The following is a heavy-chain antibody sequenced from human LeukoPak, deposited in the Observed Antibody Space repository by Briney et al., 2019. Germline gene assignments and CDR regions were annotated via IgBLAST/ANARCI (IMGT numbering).Heavy chain of an antibody. J-gene: IGHJ4*02. D-gene: IGHD6-13*01. CDR2: IHHSGGT. CDR3: ARGRGAAAREGY. CDR1: GGSFSGYY. Sequence: SETLSLTCAVYGGSFSGYYWSWIRQPPGKGLEWIGEIHHSGGTNYNPSLKSRVTISEDTSKNQLSLKLSSVTAADTAVYYCARGRGAAAREGYWGQGTLVTVSS. V-gene: IGHV4-34*01.